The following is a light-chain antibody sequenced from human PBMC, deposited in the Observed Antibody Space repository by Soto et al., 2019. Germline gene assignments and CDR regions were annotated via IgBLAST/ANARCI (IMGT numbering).Light chain of an antibody. V-gene: IGLV2-8*01. CDR1: KNDIGVYDF. J-gene: IGLJ1*01. CDR2: EVV. Sequence: QSALTQPPSASGSPGQSVTISCTGTKNDIGVYDFVSWYQHHPGKAPRLIIYEVVQRPSGVPDRFSGSKSGNTASLTVSGLQAADDADYFCKSYAGSNNYVFGIGTKVTV. CDR3: KSYAGSNNYV.